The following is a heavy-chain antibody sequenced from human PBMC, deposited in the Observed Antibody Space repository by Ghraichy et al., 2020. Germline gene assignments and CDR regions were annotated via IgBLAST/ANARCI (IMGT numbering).Heavy chain of an antibody. J-gene: IGHJ4*02. CDR2: IYYSGST. V-gene: IGHV4-39*07. CDR1: GGSISSSSYY. D-gene: IGHD5-18*01. Sequence: SETLSLTCTVSGGSISSSSYYWGWIRQPPGKGLEWIMSIYYSGSTYYNPSLKSRVTISVDTSKNQFSLKLSSVTAADTAVYYCARASVDTAMVPYYFDYWGQGTLVTVSS. CDR3: ARASVDTAMVPYYFDY.